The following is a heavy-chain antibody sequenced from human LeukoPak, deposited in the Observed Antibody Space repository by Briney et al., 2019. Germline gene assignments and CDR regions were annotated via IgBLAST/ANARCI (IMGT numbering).Heavy chain of an antibody. CDR1: GGTFSSYA. V-gene: IGHV1-69*05. D-gene: IGHD3-22*01. CDR2: IIPIFGTA. Sequence: SVKVSCKASGGTFSSYAISWVRQAPGQGLEWMGRIIPIFGTANYAQKFQGRVTITTDESTGTAYMELSSLRSEDTAVYYCARFKWDSSGYYSDYWGQGTLVTASS. CDR3: ARFKWDSSGYYSDY. J-gene: IGHJ4*02.